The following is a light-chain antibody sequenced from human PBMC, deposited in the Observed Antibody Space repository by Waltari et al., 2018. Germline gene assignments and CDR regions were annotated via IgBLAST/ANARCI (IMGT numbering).Light chain of an antibody. CDR1: RSTIGARHD. Sequence: QSVLTQPPSVSGAPGQTVTISCTGTRSTIGARHDVKWYQQLPGTAPKLLIYANNNRPSGVPDRFSGSKSGTSASLAITGLQAEDEAEYYCQSYDSSLTLYVFGTGTKVTVL. CDR3: QSYDSSLTLYV. J-gene: IGLJ1*01. V-gene: IGLV1-40*01. CDR2: ANN.